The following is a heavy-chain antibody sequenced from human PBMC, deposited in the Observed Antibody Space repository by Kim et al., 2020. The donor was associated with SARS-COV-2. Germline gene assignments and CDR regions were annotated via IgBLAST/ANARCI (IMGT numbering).Heavy chain of an antibody. CDR2: ISYDGSNK. J-gene: IGHJ4*01. Sequence: GGSLRLSCAASGFTFSSYAMHWVRQAPGKGLEWVAVISYDGSNKYYADSVKGRFTISRDNSKNTLYLQMNSLRAEDTAVYYCAREGSITMVRGVRDYFD. D-gene: IGHD3-10*01. CDR1: GFTFSSYA. V-gene: IGHV3-30*04. CDR3: AREGSITMVRGVRDYFD.